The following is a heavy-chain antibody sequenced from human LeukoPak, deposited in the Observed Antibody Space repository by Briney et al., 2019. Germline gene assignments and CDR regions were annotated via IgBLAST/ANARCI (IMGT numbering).Heavy chain of an antibody. CDR2: IYYSGST. V-gene: IGHV4-31*03. CDR3: ARGSYVGPTSGYFDY. CDR1: GGSVSSGGYN. J-gene: IGHJ4*02. D-gene: IGHD1-26*01. Sequence: SETLSLTCSVSGGSVSSGGYNWSWIRQHPGKGLECIGYIYYSGSTYYNPSLKSRVTISVDTSKNQFSLKLSSVTAADTAVYYCARGSYVGPTSGYFDYWGQGTLVTVSS.